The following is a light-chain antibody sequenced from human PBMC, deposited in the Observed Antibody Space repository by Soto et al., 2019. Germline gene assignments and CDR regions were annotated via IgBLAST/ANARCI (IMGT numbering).Light chain of an antibody. CDR2: ETS. V-gene: IGKV3-11*01. CDR3: HQRDSWPPAT. CDR1: QSVFSY. Sequence: EIVLTQSPATLSLSPGERATLSCRASQSVFSYLAWYQQRPGQAPKRLIHETSNRANGIPARFSGSGSGTDFSLTISSLEPEDFAIYYGHQRDSWPPATFGQGNNVEIK. J-gene: IGKJ1*01.